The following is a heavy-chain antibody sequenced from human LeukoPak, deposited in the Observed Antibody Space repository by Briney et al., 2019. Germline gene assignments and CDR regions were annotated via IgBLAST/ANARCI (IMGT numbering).Heavy chain of an antibody. CDR1: GFTFDDYA. CDR3: ARQYYDYVWGSYRYYFDY. Sequence: PGGSLRLSCAASGFTFDDYAVHWVRQAPGKGLEWVAVIWYDGSNKYYADSVKGRFTISRDNSKNTLYLQMNSLRAEDTAVYYCARQYYDYVWGSYRYYFDYWGQGTLVTVSS. D-gene: IGHD3-16*02. J-gene: IGHJ4*02. CDR2: IWYDGSNK. V-gene: IGHV3-33*08.